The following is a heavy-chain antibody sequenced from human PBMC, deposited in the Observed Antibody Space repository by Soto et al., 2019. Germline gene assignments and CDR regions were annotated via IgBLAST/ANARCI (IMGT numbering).Heavy chain of an antibody. CDR2: INAYSGVT. J-gene: IGHJ4*02. D-gene: IGHD6-19*01. V-gene: IGHV1-2*02. CDR1: GFTFTDYY. Sequence: VKVSCKTSGFTFTDYYLHWVRQAPGQGLEWLGWINAYSGVTNNGWKFQDRVTITRDTSITTTYMQLSRLTSADTAVYSSVRPTRAVSGRNSDLEFWRQGTLVTVSS. CDR3: VRPTRAVSGRNSDLEF.